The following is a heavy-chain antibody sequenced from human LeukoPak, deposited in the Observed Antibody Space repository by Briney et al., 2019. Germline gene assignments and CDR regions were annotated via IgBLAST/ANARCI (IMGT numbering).Heavy chain of an antibody. V-gene: IGHV1-2*06. J-gene: IGHJ5*02. Sequence: ASVKVSCKASGYFFTGFYIHWVRQAPGQGLEWIGRMNPSNGNTDFAQNFQARVTMTRETSITTAYMELSSLRSDDTAVYYCTRDLGGALAWFDPWGQGTLVTVSS. CDR3: TRDLGGALAWFDP. CDR2: MNPSNGNT. CDR1: GYFFTGFY. D-gene: IGHD2-21*01.